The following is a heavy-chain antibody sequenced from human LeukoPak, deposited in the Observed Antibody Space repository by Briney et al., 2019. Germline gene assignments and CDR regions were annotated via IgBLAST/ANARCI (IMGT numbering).Heavy chain of an antibody. D-gene: IGHD6-19*01. Sequence: GGSLRLSCAASGFTFSNYALSWVRQAPGKGLEWVSTISKNGGGTHYADSVKGRSTISRDNSKNTLYLQMNSLRAEDTAVYYCARAVDGYWGQGTLVTVSS. V-gene: IGHV3-23*01. CDR1: GFTFSNYA. J-gene: IGHJ4*02. CDR2: ISKNGGGT. CDR3: ARAVDGY.